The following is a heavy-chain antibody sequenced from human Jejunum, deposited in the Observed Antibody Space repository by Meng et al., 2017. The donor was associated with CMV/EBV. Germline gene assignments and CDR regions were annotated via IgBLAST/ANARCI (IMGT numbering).Heavy chain of an antibody. CDR3: AKDVGY. CDR1: GFTCSTYG. D-gene: IGHD1-26*01. Sequence: HPVGSGGGGVHPGGSLGLSCPASGFTCSTYGKHWVRQAPCNGLECVAFIEHDGSNKYYADSVKGRFTISRDNSKNTLYLQMNSLREEDTAVYYCAKDVGYWGQGTLVTVSS. J-gene: IGHJ4*02. V-gene: IGHV3-30*02. CDR2: IEHDGSNK.